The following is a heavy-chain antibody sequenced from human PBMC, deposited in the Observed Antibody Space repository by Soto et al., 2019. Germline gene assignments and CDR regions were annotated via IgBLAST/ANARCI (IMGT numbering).Heavy chain of an antibody. Sequence: QVQLVQSGAEVKKPGASVKVSCKASGYTFTSYDINWVRQATGQGLEWMGWMNPNSGNTGYAQKFQGRGTMTRNTSISTAYMELSSLRSEDTAVYYCARGRRDYGDSGFDYWGQGTLVTVSS. CDR2: MNPNSGNT. CDR3: ARGRRDYGDSGFDY. D-gene: IGHD4-17*01. CDR1: GYTFTSYD. V-gene: IGHV1-8*01. J-gene: IGHJ4*02.